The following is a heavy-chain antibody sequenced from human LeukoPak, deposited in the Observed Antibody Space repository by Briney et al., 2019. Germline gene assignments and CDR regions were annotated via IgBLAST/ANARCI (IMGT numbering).Heavy chain of an antibody. J-gene: IGHJ4*02. D-gene: IGHD3-16*02. V-gene: IGHV3-23*01. Sequence: GGSLRLSCAASGFPFSSYAMSWVRQAAGKGLEWVSGLSGSGTSTYYADSVKGRFTISRDNSKNTLYLQMNSLRAEDTAIYYCAYGTVIVAVRYIGGQGTLVTVSS. CDR1: GFPFSSYA. CDR2: LSGSGTST. CDR3: AYGTVIVAVRYI.